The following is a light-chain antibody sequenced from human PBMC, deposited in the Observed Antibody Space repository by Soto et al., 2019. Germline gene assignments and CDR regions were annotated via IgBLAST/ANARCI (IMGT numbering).Light chain of an antibody. J-gene: IGKJ4*01. CDR2: GAS. V-gene: IGKV3-15*01. CDR3: QQYNNWPPVLT. Sequence: EIVLTQSPATLSVSAGGTVTLSCRASQSIRTNVAWYQQIPGQAPRLLIYGASTRATGIPARFSGSGSGTEFTLTISSLQSEDFAVYYCQQYNNWPPVLTFGGGTKVEIK. CDR1: QSIRTN.